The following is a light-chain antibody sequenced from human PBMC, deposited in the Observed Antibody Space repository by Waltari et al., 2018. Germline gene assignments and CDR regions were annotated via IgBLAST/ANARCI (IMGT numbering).Light chain of an antibody. J-gene: IGLJ2*01. V-gene: IGLV3-10*01. CDR1: ALPQQY. CDR2: EDV. CDR3: YSTDSSGNVQV. Sequence: SYELTQPPSESVSPGQTARITCSGYALPQQYAYCYQQKSGQAPVQVIYEDVKRPSGIPERFSGSSSGTMVTLTISGAQVEDEADYYCYSTDSSGNVQVFGGGTKLTVL.